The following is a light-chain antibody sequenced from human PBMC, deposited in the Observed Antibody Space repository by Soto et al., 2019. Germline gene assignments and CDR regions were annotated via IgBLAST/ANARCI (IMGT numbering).Light chain of an antibody. CDR3: QQYGSSPIT. V-gene: IGKV3-20*01. CDR1: ESLSPHS. J-gene: IGKJ5*01. Sequence: DIVLTQSPGTLPLSPGERATLSCRASESLSPHSIAWYQQKPGQAPRLLIYGASSRATGIPDRFSGSGSGTDFTLTISRLEPEDFAVYYCQQYGSSPITFGQGTRLEIK. CDR2: GAS.